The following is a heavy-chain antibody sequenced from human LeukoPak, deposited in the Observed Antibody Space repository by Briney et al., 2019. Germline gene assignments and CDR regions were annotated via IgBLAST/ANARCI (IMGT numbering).Heavy chain of an antibody. CDR2: SPTTKPNSCNT. Sequence: GGSLRLSCAGAGFSIADHHMDWVRQAPGTGLEWIGRSPTTKPNSCNTQYAASVRGRFTISRDHSQNSLYLHLNSLKTGDTAVYYCVRVVTTRSGWYHFDNWGLGTLVSVSS. CDR3: VRVVTTRSGWYHFDN. CDR1: GFSIADHH. D-gene: IGHD6-13*01. J-gene: IGHJ4*02. V-gene: IGHV3-72*01.